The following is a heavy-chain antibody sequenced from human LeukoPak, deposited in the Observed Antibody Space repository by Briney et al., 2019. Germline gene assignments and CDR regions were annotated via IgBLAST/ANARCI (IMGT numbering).Heavy chain of an antibody. J-gene: IGHJ3*02. CDR3: ARSPLLCSSTSCYTGAFDI. V-gene: IGHV3-20*04. CDR2: INWNGGST. Sequence: PGGSLRLSCAASGFTFDDYGMSWVRQAPGKGLEWVSGINWNGGSTGYADSVKGRFTISRDNAKNSLYLQMNRLRAEDTALYYCARSPLLCSSTSCYTGAFDIRGQGTMVTVSS. D-gene: IGHD2-2*02. CDR1: GFTFDDYG.